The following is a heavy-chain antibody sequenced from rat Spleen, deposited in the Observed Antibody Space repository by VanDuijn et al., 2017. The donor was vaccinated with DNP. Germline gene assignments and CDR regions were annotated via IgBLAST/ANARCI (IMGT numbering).Heavy chain of an antibody. Sequence: EVQQVESGGGLVQPGRSLKLSCAVSGFTFSDYNMAWVRQAPKKGLEWVATSIYDDSRTYYRDSVKGRFTISRDNAKSTLYLQMDSLRSEDTATYYCATLTTEGIDLAYWGQGTLVTVSS. J-gene: IGHJ3*01. CDR3: ATLTTEGIDLAY. D-gene: IGHD1-11*01. V-gene: IGHV5S10*01. CDR1: GFTFSDYN. CDR2: SIYDDSRT.